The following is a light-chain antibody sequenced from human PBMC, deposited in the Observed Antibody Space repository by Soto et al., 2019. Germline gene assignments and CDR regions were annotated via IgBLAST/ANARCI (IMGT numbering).Light chain of an antibody. CDR2: AAS. CDR3: HQYHHWPPSFT. Sequence: EIVLTQSPATLSVSPGERATLSCRASQSVSSNLAWYQHRPGQAPRLLIYAASTRAPGIPARFSGSGSGTDFTLTISSLQSEDCAVYYCHQYHHWPPSFTFGPGTKVDIK. J-gene: IGKJ3*01. CDR1: QSVSSN. V-gene: IGKV3-15*01.